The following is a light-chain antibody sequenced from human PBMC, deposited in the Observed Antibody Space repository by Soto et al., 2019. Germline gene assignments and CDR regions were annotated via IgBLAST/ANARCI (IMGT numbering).Light chain of an antibody. CDR2: KAS. Sequence: DIPMTQSPSTLSASVGDRVTITCRASQSISSWLAWYQQKPGKAPKLLIYKASSLESGVPSRFSGSGSGTEFTLTISSLQPDDFATYYCQQYDSYSSTFGQGTKVEI. CDR1: QSISSW. J-gene: IGKJ1*01. CDR3: QQYDSYSST. V-gene: IGKV1-5*03.